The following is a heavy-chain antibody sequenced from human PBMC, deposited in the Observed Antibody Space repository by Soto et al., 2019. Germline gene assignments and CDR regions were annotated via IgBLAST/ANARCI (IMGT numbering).Heavy chain of an antibody. CDR1: GVSISTYY. V-gene: IGHV4-59*01. J-gene: IGHJ5*02. CDR2: VHYSGTT. D-gene: IGHD3-3*01. Sequence: ETLSLTCTVSGVSISTYYWAWIRQPPGKGLEWIGYVHYSGTTNYNPSLKSRVTMSVDTSKNQFSLKLRSVTAADTAVYYCARGKIIGPWGQGTLVTV. CDR3: ARGKIIGP.